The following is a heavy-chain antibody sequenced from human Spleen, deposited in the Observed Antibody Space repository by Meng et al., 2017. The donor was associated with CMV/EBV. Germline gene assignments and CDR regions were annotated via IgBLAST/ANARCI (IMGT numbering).Heavy chain of an antibody. CDR3: TRLWFGELFDDY. V-gene: IGHV3-49*04. J-gene: IGHJ4*02. CDR2: IRSKTYGGTT. Sequence: GESLKISCAPSGFTVSSYSMNWVRQAPGKGLEWVGLIRSKTYGGTTEYAASVKGRFTISRDDSKSIAYLQLNSLKTEDTALYYCTRLWFGELFDDYWGQGTLVTVSS. D-gene: IGHD3-10*01. CDR1: GFTVSSYS.